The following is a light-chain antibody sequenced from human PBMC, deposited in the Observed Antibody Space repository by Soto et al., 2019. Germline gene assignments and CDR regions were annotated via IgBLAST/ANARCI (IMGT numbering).Light chain of an antibody. J-gene: IGKJ1*01. CDR3: QQYNSYSPT. Sequence: DIQMTQSPSTLSASVGDRVTITCRASQSTSSWLAWYQQKPGKAPKVLIYDVSSLERGVPSRFSGSGSGTEFTLTINSLQPGDSATYYCQQYNSYSPTFGQGTKVDI. V-gene: IGKV1-5*01. CDR2: DVS. CDR1: QSTSSW.